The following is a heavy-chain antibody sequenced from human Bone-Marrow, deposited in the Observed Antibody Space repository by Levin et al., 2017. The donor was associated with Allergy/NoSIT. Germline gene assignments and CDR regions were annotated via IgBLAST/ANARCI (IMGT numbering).Heavy chain of an antibody. D-gene: IGHD1-26*01. Sequence: ASVKVSCKASGYTFTGYYMHWVRQAPGQGLEWMGWINPNSGGTNYAQKFQGRVTMTRDTSISTAYMELSRLRSDDTAVYYCARDNSGSYWRLFDYWGQGTLVTVSS. CDR1: GYTFTGYY. CDR2: INPNSGGT. CDR3: ARDNSGSYWRLFDY. V-gene: IGHV1-2*02. J-gene: IGHJ4*02.